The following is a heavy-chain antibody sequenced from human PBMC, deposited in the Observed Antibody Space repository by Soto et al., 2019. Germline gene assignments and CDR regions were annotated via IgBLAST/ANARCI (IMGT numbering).Heavy chain of an antibody. D-gene: IGHD6-13*01. J-gene: IGHJ4*02. CDR1: GYTFTSYG. Sequence: ASVKVSCTASGYTFTSYGISCVRQAPGQGLEWMGWISAYNGNTNYAQKLQGRVTMTTDTSTSTAYMELRSLRSDDTAVYYCARDVGIAAAGIFDYWGQGTLVTVSS. V-gene: IGHV1-18*01. CDR3: ARDVGIAAAGIFDY. CDR2: ISAYNGNT.